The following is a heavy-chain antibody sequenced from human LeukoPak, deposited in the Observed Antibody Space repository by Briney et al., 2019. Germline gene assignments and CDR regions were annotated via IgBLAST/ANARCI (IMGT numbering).Heavy chain of an antibody. J-gene: IGHJ4*02. D-gene: IGHD2-15*01. CDR3: ARDRRYCSGSSCNSEPSGVVDY. V-gene: IGHV3-21*04. CDR2: ISSSSSYI. Sequence: PGGSLRLSCAASGFTLSDYTMNWVRQAPGKGLEWVSDISSSSSYIFHADSVEGRFTISRDNAKNSLYLQMNSLRAEDTAVYYCARDRRYCSGSSCNSEPSGVVDYWGRGTLVTVSS. CDR1: GFTLSDYT.